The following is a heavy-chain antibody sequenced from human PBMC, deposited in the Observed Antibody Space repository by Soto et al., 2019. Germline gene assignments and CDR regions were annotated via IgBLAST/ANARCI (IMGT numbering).Heavy chain of an antibody. CDR1: GFTFSDYY. V-gene: IGHV3-11*01. D-gene: IGHD6-13*01. CDR3: ARVGQQQHGMDV. J-gene: IGHJ6*02. Sequence: QVHLVESGGGLVKPGGSLRLSCAASGFTFSDYYMSWIRQSPGKGLEWVSYISSSGRTIYYADSVKGRFTISRDNAKNSLYLQMNSLRVEDTAVYYGARVGQQQHGMDVWGQGTTVTVSS. CDR2: ISSSGRTI.